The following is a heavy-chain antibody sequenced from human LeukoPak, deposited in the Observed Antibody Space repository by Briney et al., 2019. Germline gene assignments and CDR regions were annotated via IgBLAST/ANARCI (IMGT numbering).Heavy chain of an antibody. J-gene: IGHJ3*02. Sequence: GRSLRLSCAASGFTFSSYAIHWVRQAPGKGLEWVAVISNDGSKKQYADSVKGRFTISRDNSKNTLYLQMNSLRAEDTDVYYCARDLAYCGGECYSCDAFDIWGQGTMVTVSS. CDR3: ARDLAYCGGECYSCDAFDI. CDR1: GFTFSSYA. D-gene: IGHD2-21*01. V-gene: IGHV3-30*04. CDR2: ISNDGSKK.